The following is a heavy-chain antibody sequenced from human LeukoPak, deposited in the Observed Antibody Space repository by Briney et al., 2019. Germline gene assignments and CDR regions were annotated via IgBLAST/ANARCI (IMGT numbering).Heavy chain of an antibody. CDR1: RFTFSSYA. J-gene: IGHJ4*02. Sequence: GGSLRLSCAASRFTFSSYAMSWVRQAPGKGLEWVSAISGSGGSTYYADSVKGRFTISRDNSKNTLYLQMNSLRAEDTAVYYCARDRPTGVTASHFDYWGQGTLVTVSS. V-gene: IGHV3-23*01. CDR3: ARDRPTGVTASHFDY. CDR2: ISGSGGST. D-gene: IGHD3-10*01.